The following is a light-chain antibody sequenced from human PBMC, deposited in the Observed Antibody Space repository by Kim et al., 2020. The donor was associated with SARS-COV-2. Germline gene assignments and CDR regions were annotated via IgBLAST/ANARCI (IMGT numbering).Light chain of an antibody. Sequence: GQRASISCSGSRSNTGRNPVTWYPQFPGTAPNPLIYSNNPRPSGVPDRFSGSKSGTSASLAISGLQSEDEADYYCAAWDGSLKSRLFGGGTQLTVL. CDR3: AAWDGSLKSRL. J-gene: IGLJ2*01. CDR2: SNN. V-gene: IGLV1-44*01. CDR1: RSNTGRNP.